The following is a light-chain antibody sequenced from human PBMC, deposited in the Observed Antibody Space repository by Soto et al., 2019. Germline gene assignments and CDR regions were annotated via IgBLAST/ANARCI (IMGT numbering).Light chain of an antibody. CDR3: QQSYSTPPEWT. CDR1: QSISIY. J-gene: IGKJ1*01. Sequence: DIQMTQSPSSLSASVGDRVTITCRASQSISIYLNWYQQKPGKAPKLVIYAASSLQSGVPSRFSGSGSGTDFTLTISSPQPEDFATYYCQQSYSTPPEWTFGQGTKVEIK. CDR2: AAS. V-gene: IGKV1-39*01.